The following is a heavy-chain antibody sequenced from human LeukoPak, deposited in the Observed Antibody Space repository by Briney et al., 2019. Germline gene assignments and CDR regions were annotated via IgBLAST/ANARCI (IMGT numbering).Heavy chain of an antibody. D-gene: IGHD3-10*01. V-gene: IGHV4-39*07. CDR3: ARDARGYFDY. CDR1: GGSISSSSYY. J-gene: IGHJ4*02. CDR2: IYYSGST. Sequence: SETLSLTCTVSGGSISSSSYYWGWLRQPPGKGLEWIGSIYYSGSTYYNPSLKSRVTITVDTSKNQFSLKLSSVTAADTAVYYCARDARGYFDYWGQGTLVTVSS.